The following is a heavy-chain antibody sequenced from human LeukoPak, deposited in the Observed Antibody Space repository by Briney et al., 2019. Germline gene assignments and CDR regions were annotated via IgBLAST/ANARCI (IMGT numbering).Heavy chain of an antibody. CDR2: IYYSGST. D-gene: IGHD3-10*01. J-gene: IGHJ5*02. CDR3: ARSGGSGSYYGYNWFDP. V-gene: IGHV4-39*07. Sequence: SETLSLTCTVSGGSISSSSYYWGWIRQPPGKGLEWIGSIYYSGSTYYNPSLKSRVTISVDTSKNQFSLKLSSVTAADTAVYCCARSGGSGSYYGYNWFDPWGQGTLVTVSS. CDR1: GGSISSSSYY.